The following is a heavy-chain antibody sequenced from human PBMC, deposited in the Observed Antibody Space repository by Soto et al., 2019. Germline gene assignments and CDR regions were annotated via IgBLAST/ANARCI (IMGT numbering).Heavy chain of an antibody. D-gene: IGHD6-13*01. CDR2: ISSSSSTI. J-gene: IGHJ5*02. Sequence: PGGSPRLSFAASEFTFSSYSMNWVRQAPGKGLEWVSYISSSSSTIYYADSVKGRFTISRDNAKNSLYLQMNSLRAEDTAVYYCARHPERIAQIGWFDPWGQGTLVTVSS. CDR3: ARHPERIAQIGWFDP. V-gene: IGHV3-48*01. CDR1: EFTFSSYS.